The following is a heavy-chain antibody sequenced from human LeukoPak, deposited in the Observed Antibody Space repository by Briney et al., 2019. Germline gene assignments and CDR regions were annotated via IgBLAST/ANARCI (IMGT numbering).Heavy chain of an antibody. Sequence: SETLSLTCAVSGYSISSGYYWGWIRQPPGKGLEWIGSIYHSGSTYYNPSPKSRVTIAVDTSKNQFSLKLSSVTAADTAVYYCARVRGGLFSSSWYPEYYFDYWGQGTLVTVSS. CDR2: IYHSGST. D-gene: IGHD6-13*01. CDR1: GYSISSGYY. J-gene: IGHJ4*02. V-gene: IGHV4-38-2*01. CDR3: ARVRGGLFSSSWYPEYYFDY.